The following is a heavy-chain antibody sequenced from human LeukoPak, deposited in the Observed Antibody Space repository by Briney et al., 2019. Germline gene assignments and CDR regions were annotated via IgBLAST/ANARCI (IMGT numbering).Heavy chain of an antibody. CDR3: AKDQEWDSGYSYGSDY. J-gene: IGHJ4*02. D-gene: IGHD5-18*01. CDR1: GLTFNTYA. Sequence: GGSLRLSCAASGLTFNTYAMSWVRQAPGKGLEWVSGISPSGGSTYYADSVKGPFTISRDKSKNTLYLQINSLRAEDTAVYYCAKDQEWDSGYSYGSDYWGQGTLVTVSS. V-gene: IGHV3-23*01. CDR2: ISPSGGST.